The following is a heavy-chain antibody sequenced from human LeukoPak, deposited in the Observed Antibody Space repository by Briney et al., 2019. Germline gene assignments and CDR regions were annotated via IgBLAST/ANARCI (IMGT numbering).Heavy chain of an antibody. CDR1: AYSFTRYW. Sequence: GESLKTSCKGSAYSFTRYWIGWVRLMPAKGLEWMGIIYPGDSDNRYSPSVQGQVTISVDKSTSTAYLEWSTLKASDTAIYYCARRGWQHLRPDDGFDIWGRGTLVTVSS. D-gene: IGHD5-24*01. CDR3: ARRGWQHLRPDDGFDI. J-gene: IGHJ3*02. V-gene: IGHV5-51*01. CDR2: IYPGDSDN.